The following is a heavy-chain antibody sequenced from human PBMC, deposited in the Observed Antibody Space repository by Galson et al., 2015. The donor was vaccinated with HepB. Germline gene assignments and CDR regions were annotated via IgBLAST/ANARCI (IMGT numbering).Heavy chain of an antibody. CDR2: ISSSSSYI. J-gene: IGHJ6*03. V-gene: IGHV3-21*01. Sequence: SLRLSCAASGFTFSSYSMNWVRQAPGKGLEWVSSISSSSSYIYYADSVKGRFTISRDNAKNSLYLQMNSLRAEDTAVYYCARDYYGSGSYYNVYYYYYMDVWGKGTTVTVPS. CDR1: GFTFSSYS. CDR3: ARDYYGSGSYYNVYYYYYMDV. D-gene: IGHD3-10*01.